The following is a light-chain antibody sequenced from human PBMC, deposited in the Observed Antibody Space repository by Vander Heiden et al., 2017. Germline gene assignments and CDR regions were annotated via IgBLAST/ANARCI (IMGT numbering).Light chain of an antibody. V-gene: IGKV3-15*01. CDR1: QSVITK. Sequence: EIVMTQSPDTLSVSPGERATLTCRASQSVITKLAWYQRKPGQPPRLLIYGASTRATSIPARFSGSGSGTEFTLTISSLQPEDSAIYYCQQYNYFYTFGQGTKLEIK. J-gene: IGKJ2*01. CDR3: QQYNYFYT. CDR2: GAS.